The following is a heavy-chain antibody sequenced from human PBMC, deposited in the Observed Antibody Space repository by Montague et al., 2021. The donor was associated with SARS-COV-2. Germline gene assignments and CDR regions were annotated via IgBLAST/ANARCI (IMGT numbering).Heavy chain of an antibody. J-gene: IGHJ3*01. CDR1: GVSITRGGYF. Sequence: TLSLTCTVSGVSITRGGYFWSWIRQHPGRGLEWIGYIDNSGSAHYNPSLTSRVSISIDTSNNQFSLKLTSVTTADTAIYYYARELGGFGVWGQGTMVTVSS. V-gene: IGHV4-31*03. CDR2: IDNSGSA. D-gene: IGHD3-16*01. CDR3: ARELGGFGV.